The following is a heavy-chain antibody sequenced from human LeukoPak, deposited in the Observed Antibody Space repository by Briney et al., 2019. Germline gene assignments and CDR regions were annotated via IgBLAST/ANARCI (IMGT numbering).Heavy chain of an antibody. D-gene: IGHD4-17*01. CDR3: ARDGDYGDYAPAPADAFDI. Sequence: SGTLSLTCAVSGGSISSSNWWSWVSQPPGKGLEWIGEIYHSGSTNYNPSLKSRVTISVDKSKNQFSLKLSSVTAADTAVYYCARDGDYGDYAPAPADAFDIWGQGTMVTVSS. CDR2: IYHSGST. J-gene: IGHJ3*02. CDR1: GGSISSSNW. V-gene: IGHV4-4*02.